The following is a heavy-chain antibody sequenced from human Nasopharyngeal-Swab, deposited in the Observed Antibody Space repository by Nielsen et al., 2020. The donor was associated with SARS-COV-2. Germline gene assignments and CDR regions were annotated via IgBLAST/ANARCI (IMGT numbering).Heavy chain of an antibody. CDR1: GGSISSYY. V-gene: IGHV4-59*01. D-gene: IGHD3-22*01. Sequence: SETLSLTCTVSGGSISSYYWSWIRQPPGKGLEWIGYIYYSGSTNYNPSLKSRVTISVDTPKNQFSLKLSSVTAADTAVYYCARASGSSGYLIRIWGQGTMVTVSS. CDR3: ARASGSSGYLIRI. J-gene: IGHJ3*02. CDR2: IYYSGST.